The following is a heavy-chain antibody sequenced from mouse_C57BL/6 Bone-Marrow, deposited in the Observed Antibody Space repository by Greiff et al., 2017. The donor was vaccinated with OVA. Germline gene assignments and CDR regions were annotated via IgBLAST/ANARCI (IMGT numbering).Heavy chain of an antibody. J-gene: IGHJ1*03. CDR2: IYPGSGNT. D-gene: IGHD2-3*01. Sequence: QVQLQQSGAELVRPGASVKLSCKASGYTFTDYYINWVKQRPGQGLEWIARIYPGSGNTYYNEKFKGKATLTAEKSSSTAYMQLSSLTSEDSAVYFCATDDGYWYFDVWGTGTTVTVSS. CDR3: ATDDGYWYFDV. V-gene: IGHV1-76*01. CDR1: GYTFTDYY.